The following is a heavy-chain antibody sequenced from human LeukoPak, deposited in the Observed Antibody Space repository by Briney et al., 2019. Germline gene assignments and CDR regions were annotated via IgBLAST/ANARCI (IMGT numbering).Heavy chain of an antibody. CDR2: LRGNDET. Sequence: KPGGSLRLSCVASGTSFRNYAMSWVRQAPARGPEWVSSLRGNDETFYADSVKGRFTLSRDDSRNTVFLQLNNLRVEDTAIYYCARASWVSDPDAVRWGQGTQVTVSS. CDR1: GTSFRNYA. D-gene: IGHD3-16*01. CDR3: ARASWVSDPDAVR. J-gene: IGHJ4*02. V-gene: IGHV3-23*01.